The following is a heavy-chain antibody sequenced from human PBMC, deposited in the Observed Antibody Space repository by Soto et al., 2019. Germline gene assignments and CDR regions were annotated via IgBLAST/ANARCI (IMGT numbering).Heavy chain of an antibody. V-gene: IGHV3-30*04. CDR2: ISYDGKND. J-gene: IGHJ4*02. D-gene: IGHD2-21*02. CDR3: ARDGSVTPARNYFDY. Sequence: QVQLVESGGGVVQPGRSLRLSCAASGFTFSSYAIHWVRQAPGKGLEWVAIISYDGKNDYFADSVKGRFTISRDNSKNTLYLHLNSLSSDDTATYYCARDGSVTPARNYFDYWCQGALVTVSS. CDR1: GFTFSSYA.